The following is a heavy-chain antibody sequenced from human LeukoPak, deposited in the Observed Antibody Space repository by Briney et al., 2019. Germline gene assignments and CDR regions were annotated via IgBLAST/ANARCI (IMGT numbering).Heavy chain of an antibody. V-gene: IGHV3-30*04. J-gene: IGHJ4*02. Sequence: GGSLRLSCAASGFTFSSYAMHWVRQAPGKGLEWVAVISYDGSNKYYADSVKGRFTISRDNSKNTLYLQMNSLRTEDTAVYYCAREPVAYSSGWRSLNHWGQGTLVTVSS. D-gene: IGHD6-19*01. CDR1: GFTFSSYA. CDR3: AREPVAYSSGWRSLNH. CDR2: ISYDGSNK.